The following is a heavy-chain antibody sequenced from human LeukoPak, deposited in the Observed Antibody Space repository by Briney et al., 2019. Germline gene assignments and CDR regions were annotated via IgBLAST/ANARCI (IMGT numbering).Heavy chain of an antibody. D-gene: IGHD3-10*02. CDR2: ISSSGSTI. Sequence: GGSLRLSCADSGFTFSSYEMNWVHQAPGKGLEWVSYISSSGSTIYYADSVKGRFTISRDNAKNSLYLQMNGLRAEDTAVYYCAELGITMIGGVWGKGTTVTISS. V-gene: IGHV3-48*03. J-gene: IGHJ6*04. CDR3: AELGITMIGGV. CDR1: GFTFSSYE.